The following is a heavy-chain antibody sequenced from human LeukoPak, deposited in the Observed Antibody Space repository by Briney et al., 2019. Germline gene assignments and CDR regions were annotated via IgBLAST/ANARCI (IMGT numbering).Heavy chain of an antibody. J-gene: IGHJ2*01. CDR2: IYYSGNT. CDR1: GGSISTYY. V-gene: IGHV4-59*01. Sequence: SETLSLTCTVSGGSISTYYWSWIRQPPGKGLEWIGYIYYSGNTNYNPSLKSRVTISVDTSKNQFSLKLSSVTAADTAVYYCARDAAQNYYDSSGYHWYFDLWGRGTLVTVSS. D-gene: IGHD3-22*01. CDR3: ARDAAQNYYDSSGYHWYFDL.